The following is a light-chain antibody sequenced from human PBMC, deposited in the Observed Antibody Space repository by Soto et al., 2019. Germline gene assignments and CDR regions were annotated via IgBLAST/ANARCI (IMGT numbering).Light chain of an antibody. CDR3: QQYNSYSPYT. CDR1: QSISSW. V-gene: IGKV1-5*01. CDR2: DAS. J-gene: IGKJ2*01. Sequence: EIQMTQSPSTLSASVGDRVTITCRASQSISSWLAWYQQKPGKAPKLLIYDASSLESGVPSRFSGSGSGTEFTLTISSLQPDDFATYYCQQYNSYSPYTFGQGTKLEIK.